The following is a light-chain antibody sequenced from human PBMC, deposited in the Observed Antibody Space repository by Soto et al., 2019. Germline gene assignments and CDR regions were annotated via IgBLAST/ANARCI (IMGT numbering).Light chain of an antibody. Sequence: DIVMTQSPATLSVSPGEIGTLSCRASPSVSSEVAWYQQKPCQAPRLLIYDASTRATGIPARFSGSGSGTEFTLTISSLQSEDVAVYYCQHYNSWPLTIGGGTTVEVK. CDR1: PSVSSE. CDR2: DAS. J-gene: IGKJ4*01. V-gene: IGKV3-15*01. CDR3: QHYNSWPLT.